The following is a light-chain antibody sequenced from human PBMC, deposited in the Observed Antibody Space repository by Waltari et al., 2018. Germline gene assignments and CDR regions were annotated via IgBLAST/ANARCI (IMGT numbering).Light chain of an antibody. CDR3: QNYQM. V-gene: IGKV1-5*03. J-gene: IGKJ1*01. CDR1: HSITTW. CDR2: QTS. Sequence: DNQMTQSPSILSASVGDSVTISCRNTHSITTWLAWYQQKPGKAPKILISQTSNLEPGVPSRFSCSGTGTEFNLTISSLQPDDFATYYGQNYQMFGQGTRVE.